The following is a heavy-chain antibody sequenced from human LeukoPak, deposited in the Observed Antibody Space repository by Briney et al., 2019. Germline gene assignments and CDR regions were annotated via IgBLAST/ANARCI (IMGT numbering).Heavy chain of an antibody. CDR3: ARDDWRLLSSGDVIDY. V-gene: IGHV1-69*10. CDR1: GGTFSTYA. J-gene: IGHJ4*02. D-gene: IGHD2-2*01. CDR2: IIPLFGIA. Sequence: GASVKVSCKASGGTFSTYAVNWVRQAPGQGLEWMGGIIPLFGIANYAQKFQGRVTITADKSTSTAYMELSSLRSEDTAVYYCARDDWRLLSSGDVIDYWGQGTLVTVSS.